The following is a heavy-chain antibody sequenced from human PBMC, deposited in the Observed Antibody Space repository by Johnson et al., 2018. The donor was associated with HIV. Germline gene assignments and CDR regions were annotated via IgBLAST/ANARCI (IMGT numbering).Heavy chain of an antibody. CDR1: GISVSGYY. CDR2: LFSGGST. CDR3: AKEEYTNSLGV. Sequence: EVQLVESGGGLVQPGGSLRLSCAASGISVSGYYMSWVRQAPGKGLEWVSVLFSGGSTYYADSVKGRFTISRDNSKNTLYLRMNSLRAEDTAVYYCAKEEYTNSLGVWGQGTMVTVSS. J-gene: IGHJ3*01. V-gene: IGHV3-66*02. D-gene: IGHD6-6*01.